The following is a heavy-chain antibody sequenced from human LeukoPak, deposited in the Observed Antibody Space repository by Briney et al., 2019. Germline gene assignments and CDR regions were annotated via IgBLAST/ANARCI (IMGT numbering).Heavy chain of an antibody. D-gene: IGHD5-18*01. Sequence: PSETLSLTCAVYGGSFSGYHWSWIRQPPGKGLEWIGDVNPSESTNYSASLKSRLTISADTPKNQFSLRLRSVTAADTAVYYCARGRRGYNYGRFDYWGQGALVTVSS. CDR2: VNPSEST. CDR3: ARGRRGYNYGRFDY. V-gene: IGHV4-34*01. CDR1: GGSFSGYH. J-gene: IGHJ4*02.